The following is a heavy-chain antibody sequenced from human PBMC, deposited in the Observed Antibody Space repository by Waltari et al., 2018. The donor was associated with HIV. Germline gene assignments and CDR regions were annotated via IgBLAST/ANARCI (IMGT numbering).Heavy chain of an antibody. D-gene: IGHD3-10*01. J-gene: IGHJ4*02. CDR3: ARGGFYGSGSKVN. V-gene: IGHV3-7*04. CDR2: IKQDGSEK. CDR1: GFTFSSYW. Sequence: EVQLVESGGGLVQPGGSLRLSCAASGFTFSSYWMSWVRQAPGKGMGWVSNIKQDGSEKYYVDSVKCRFTISRDNAENSLYLQMNSLRAEDTAVYYCARGGFYGSGSKVNWGQGTLVTVSS.